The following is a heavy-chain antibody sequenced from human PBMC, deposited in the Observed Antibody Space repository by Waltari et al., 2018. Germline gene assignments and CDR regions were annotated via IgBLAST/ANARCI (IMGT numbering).Heavy chain of an antibody. CDR2: MNKDGSER. CDR1: GFTLRNYW. D-gene: IGHD1-1*01. CDR3: ARDSPDKHWKFFGNDH. V-gene: IGHV3-7*01. J-gene: IGHJ4*02. Sequence: EVQLVESGGGLAHPGGSLTLSCVGSGFTLRNYWMTWVRQAPGKGLRWVATMNKDGSERYYVDSVRGRFIISKDDAKNSLSLEMNILAVEDTAIYYCARDSPDKHWKFFGNDHWGQGTLVNVSP.